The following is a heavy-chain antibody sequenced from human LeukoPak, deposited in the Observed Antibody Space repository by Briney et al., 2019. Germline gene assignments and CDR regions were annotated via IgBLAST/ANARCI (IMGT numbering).Heavy chain of an antibody. J-gene: IGHJ3*02. V-gene: IGHV4-34*01. Sequence: PSETLSLTCAVYGGSFSGYYWSWIRQPPGKGREWIGEINHSGSTNYNPSLKSRVTISVDTSKNQFSLKLSSVTAADTAVYYCARQTGYSYTLPFPDAFDIWGQGTMVTVSS. CDR2: INHSGST. CDR3: ARQTGYSYTLPFPDAFDI. CDR1: GGSFSGYY. D-gene: IGHD5-18*01.